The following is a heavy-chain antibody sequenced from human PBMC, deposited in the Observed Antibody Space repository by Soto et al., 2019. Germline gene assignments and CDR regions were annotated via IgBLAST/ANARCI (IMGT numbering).Heavy chain of an antibody. J-gene: IGHJ5*02. CDR1: GGTFSSYA. CDR2: IIPIFGTA. D-gene: IGHD3-9*01. V-gene: IGHV1-69*01. Sequence: QVQLVQSGAEVKKPGSSVKVSCKASGGTFSSYAISWVRQAPGQGLEWMGGIIPIFGTANYAQKFQGRVTITADESTSPAYMELSSLRSEDTAVYYCARARAYYDILTGYYTAARWFDPWGQGTLVTVSS. CDR3: ARARAYYDILTGYYTAARWFDP.